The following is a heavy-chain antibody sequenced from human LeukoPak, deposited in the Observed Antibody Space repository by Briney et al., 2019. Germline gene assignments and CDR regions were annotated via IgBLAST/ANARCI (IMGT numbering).Heavy chain of an antibody. CDR1: GYSFTIYW. J-gene: IGHJ4*02. Sequence: GESLKISCQGSGYSFTIYWIGWVRQMPGKGLEWMGIIYPGDSDTRYSPSFQGQVTISADKSISTAYLQWSSLKASDTAMYYCARRSSSPDLDYWGQGTLVTVSS. CDR2: IYPGDSDT. CDR3: ARRSSSPDLDY. D-gene: IGHD6-13*01. V-gene: IGHV5-51*01.